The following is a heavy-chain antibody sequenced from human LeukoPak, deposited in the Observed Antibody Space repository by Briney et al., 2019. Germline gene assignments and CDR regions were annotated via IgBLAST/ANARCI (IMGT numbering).Heavy chain of an antibody. CDR3: AKDRRLLWFGELWDV. V-gene: IGHV3-23*01. D-gene: IGHD3-10*01. CDR2: ISGSGGST. J-gene: IGHJ6*04. CDR1: GFTFSSYG. Sequence: GGSLRLSCAASGFTFSSYGMSWVRQAPGKGREWVSAISGSGGSTYYADSVKGRFTISRDNSKNTLYLQMNSLRAEDTAVYYCAKDRRLLWFGELWDVWGKGTTVTISS.